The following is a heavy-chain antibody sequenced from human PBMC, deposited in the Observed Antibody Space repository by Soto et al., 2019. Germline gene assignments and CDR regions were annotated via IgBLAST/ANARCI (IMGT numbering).Heavy chain of an antibody. CDR1: GGSISSSSYY. V-gene: IGHV4-39*01. CDR3: ARGKPYSGSYYFDY. Sequence: SETLSLTCTVSGGSISSSSYYWGWIRQPPGKGLEWIGSIYYSGSTYYNPSLKSRVTISVDTSKNQFSLKLSSVTAADAAVYYCARGKPYSGSYYFDYWGQGTLVTVSS. J-gene: IGHJ4*02. CDR2: IYYSGST. D-gene: IGHD1-26*01.